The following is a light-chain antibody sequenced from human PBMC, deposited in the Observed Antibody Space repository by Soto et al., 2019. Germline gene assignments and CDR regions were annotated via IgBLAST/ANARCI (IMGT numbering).Light chain of an antibody. J-gene: IGKJ4*01. CDR2: DAS. CDR1: QRVSSY. CDR3: QQYNNWPPLT. V-gene: IGKV3-11*01. Sequence: EIVLTQSPATLSLSPGERATLSCRASQRVSSYLAWYQQKPGQAPRLLIYDASNRATGIPARFSGSGSGTEFTLSISSLQSEDFAIYYCQQYNNWPPLTFGGGTKVEIK.